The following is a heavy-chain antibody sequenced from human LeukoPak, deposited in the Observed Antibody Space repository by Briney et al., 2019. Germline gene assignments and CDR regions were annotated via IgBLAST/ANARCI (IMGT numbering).Heavy chain of an antibody. D-gene: IGHD6-13*01. CDR3: ARDRRIAAAGRSSYGMDV. V-gene: IGHV4-31*03. CDR2: IYYSGST. J-gene: IGHJ6*02. CDR1: GGSISSGGYY. Sequence: SQTLSLTCTVSGGSISSGGYYWSWIRQHPGKGLEWIGYIYYSGSTYYNPSLKSRVTISVDTSKNQFSLKLSSVTAADTAVYYCARDRRIAAAGRSSYGMDVWGQGTTVTVSS.